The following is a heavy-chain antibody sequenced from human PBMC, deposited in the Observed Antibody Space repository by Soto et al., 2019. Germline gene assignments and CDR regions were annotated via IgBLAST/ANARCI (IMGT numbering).Heavy chain of an antibody. CDR1: GGTFTSYG. J-gene: IGHJ6*02. D-gene: IGHD2-8*01. CDR3: ARDPPGGSFLVLFSLMDKNGYFYSVMVV. Sequence: GASVKVSCKASGGTFTSYGISWVRQAPGQGLERMGWISAYNGNTNYAQKLQGRVTMTTDTSTSTAYMELRSLRSDDTAVYYCARDPPGGSFLVLFSLMDKNGYFYSVMVVWGQGTTVTVSS. CDR2: ISAYNGNT. V-gene: IGHV1-18*01.